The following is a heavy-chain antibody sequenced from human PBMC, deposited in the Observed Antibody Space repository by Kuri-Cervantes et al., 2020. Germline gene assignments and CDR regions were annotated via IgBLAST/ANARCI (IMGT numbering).Heavy chain of an antibody. J-gene: IGHJ2*01. CDR3: ARMDSSGYYYWYFGL. CDR2: IFSNDEK. V-gene: IGHV2-26*01. D-gene: IGHD3-22*01. Sequence: SGPTLVKPTQTLTLTCTFSGFSLSTSGMCVSWIRQPPGKALEWLAHIFSNDEKSYSTSLKSRLTISKDTSKSQVVLTMTNMDPVDTATYYCARMDSSGYYYWYFGLWGRGTLVTVSS. CDR1: GFSLSTSGMC.